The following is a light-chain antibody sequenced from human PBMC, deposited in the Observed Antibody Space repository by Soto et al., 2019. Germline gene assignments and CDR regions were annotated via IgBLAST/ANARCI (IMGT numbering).Light chain of an antibody. J-gene: IGKJ4*01. CDR2: GAS. CDR1: QSVSSSY. CDR3: QQYGSSPLT. V-gene: IGKV3-20*01. Sequence: EIVLTQSPVTLSLSPGERATLSCRASQSVSSSYLAWYQQKPGQAPRLLIYGASSRATGIPDRFSGSGSGKDFTLTISRLEPEDFAVYYCQQYGSSPLTFGGGTKVDIK.